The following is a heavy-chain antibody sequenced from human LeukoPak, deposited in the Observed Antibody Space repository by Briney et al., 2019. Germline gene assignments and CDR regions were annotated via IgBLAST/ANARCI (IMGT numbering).Heavy chain of an antibody. CDR3: ARDLIVGATDYFDY. CDR1: GGSFSGYY. V-gene: IGHV4-34*01. D-gene: IGHD1-26*01. Sequence: SETLSLTCAVYGGSFSGYYWSWIRQPPGKGLEWIGEINHSGSTNYNPSLKSRVTISVDTSKNQFSLKLSSVTAADTAVFYCARDLIVGATDYFDYWGQGTLVTVSS. J-gene: IGHJ4*02. CDR2: INHSGST.